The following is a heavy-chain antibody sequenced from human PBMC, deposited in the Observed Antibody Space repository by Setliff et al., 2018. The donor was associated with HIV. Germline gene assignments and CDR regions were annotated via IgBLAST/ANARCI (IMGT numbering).Heavy chain of an antibody. CDR1: GFTFSTHS. V-gene: IGHV3-48*01. Sequence: GGSLRLSCVASGFTFSTHSMSWVRQAPGKGLVWISYISFSSSVIYYADSVKGRFTISRDNAKNSLYLQMNSLRAEDTAVYYCARDFWGGSYSSDYWGQGTLVTVSS. CDR3: ARDFWGGSYSSDY. J-gene: IGHJ4*02. CDR2: ISFSSSVI. D-gene: IGHD1-26*01.